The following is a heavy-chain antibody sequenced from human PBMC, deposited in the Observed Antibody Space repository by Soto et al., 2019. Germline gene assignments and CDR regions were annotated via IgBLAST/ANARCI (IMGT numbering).Heavy chain of an antibody. Sequence: PVGSLRLSCVGSGFTFSYYEMNWVRQAPGKGLERVAFISHTDRLTHYPDSVRGRFTISRDNAKNSLYLHMTSLRVEDTAVYYCARDTGRASADLWGQGTLVTVSS. CDR1: GFTFSYYE. D-gene: IGHD6-13*01. CDR3: ARDTGRASADL. CDR2: ISHTDRLT. J-gene: IGHJ5*02. V-gene: IGHV3-48*03.